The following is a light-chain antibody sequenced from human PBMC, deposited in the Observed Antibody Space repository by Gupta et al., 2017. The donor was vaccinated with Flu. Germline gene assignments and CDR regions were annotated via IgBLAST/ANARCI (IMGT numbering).Light chain of an antibody. J-gene: IGLJ1*01. CDR3: SSYTSSSTYV. V-gene: IGLV2-18*02. Sequence: ISCTGTSSDIGSYNRVSWYHQPPGTAPKLMIYEDSTRPSGGPNRFSGSKSANTASLTISGLQAEDEADYYCSSYTSSSTYVFGTGTKVTVL. CDR1: SSDIGSYNR. CDR2: EDS.